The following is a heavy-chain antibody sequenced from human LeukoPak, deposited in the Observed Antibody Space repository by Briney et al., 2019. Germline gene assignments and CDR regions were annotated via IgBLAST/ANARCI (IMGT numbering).Heavy chain of an antibody. CDR2: ISGSSSYI. CDR3: ARERFDP. Sequence: PGGSLRLSCAASGFTFSSYSMNWVRQAPGKGLEWVSCISGSSSYIYSADSVKGRFTISRDNAKNSLYLQMNSLRAEGTAVYYCARERFDPWGQGTLVTVSS. CDR1: GFTFSSYS. V-gene: IGHV3-21*01. J-gene: IGHJ5*02.